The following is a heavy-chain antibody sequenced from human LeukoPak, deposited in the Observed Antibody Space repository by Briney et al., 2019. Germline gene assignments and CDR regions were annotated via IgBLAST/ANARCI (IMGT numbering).Heavy chain of an antibody. CDR2: ISPGGGTT. J-gene: IGHJ4*02. Sequence: GGSLRLSCAVSGFAFGSEAMSWVRQSPARGLEWVASISPGGGTTYYADYVKGRFTISRDNSKNSLFVQMNSLRAEDTAVYYCAKDQLEPLFDYWGQGTLVTVSS. V-gene: IGHV3-23*01. CDR3: AKDQLEPLFDY. CDR1: GFAFGSEA. D-gene: IGHD1-1*01.